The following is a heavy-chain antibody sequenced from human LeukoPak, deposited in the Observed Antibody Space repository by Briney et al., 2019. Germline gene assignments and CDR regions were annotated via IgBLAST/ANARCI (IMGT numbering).Heavy chain of an antibody. D-gene: IGHD4-17*01. J-gene: IGHJ4*02. CDR2: IYYSGST. V-gene: IGHV4-31*03. CDR1: GGSISSGGYH. Sequence: KPSQTLSLTCTVSGGSISSGGYHWSWIRQHPGKGLEWIGYIYYSGSTYYNPSLKSRVTISVDTSKNQFSLKLSSVTAADTAVYYCARASSRGDYEFDYWGQGTLVTVSS. CDR3: ARASSRGDYEFDY.